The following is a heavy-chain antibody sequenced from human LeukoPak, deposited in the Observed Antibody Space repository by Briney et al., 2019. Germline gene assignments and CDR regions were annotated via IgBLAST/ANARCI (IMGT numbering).Heavy chain of an antibody. CDR1: GGSISSYY. D-gene: IGHD6-13*01. V-gene: IGHV4-59*08. CDR3: ARQSHPSSSSWLPDH. CDR2: IYYSGST. Sequence: SETLSLTCTVSGGSISSYYWSWIRQPPGKGLEWIGYIYYSGSTKYNPSLKSRVTISVDTSKNQFSLKLSSVTAADTAVYYCARQSHPSSSSWLPDHWGQGSLVTVSS. J-gene: IGHJ4*02.